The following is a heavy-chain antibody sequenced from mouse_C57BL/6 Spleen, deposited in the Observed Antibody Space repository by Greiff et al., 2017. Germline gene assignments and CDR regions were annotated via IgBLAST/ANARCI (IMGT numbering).Heavy chain of an antibody. J-gene: IGHJ3*01. CDR2: ISSGGDYI. CDR1: GFTFSSYA. D-gene: IGHD2-4*01. Sequence: VQLKQSGEGLVKPGGSLKLSCAASGFTFSSYAMSWVRQTPEKRLEWVAYISSGGDYIYYADTVKGRFTISRDNARNTLYLQMSSLKSEDTAMYYCTREGGDYVWFAYWGQGTLVTVSA. CDR3: TREGGDYVWFAY. V-gene: IGHV5-9-1*02.